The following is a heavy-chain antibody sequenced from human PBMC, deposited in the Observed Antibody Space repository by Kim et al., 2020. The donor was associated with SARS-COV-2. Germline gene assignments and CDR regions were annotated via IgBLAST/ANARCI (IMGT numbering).Heavy chain of an antibody. CDR3: ARLSYGFWHLGELSRTAAFYYYGMDV. CDR1: GGSISSSSYY. Sequence: SETLSLTCTVSGGSISSSSYYWGWIRQPPGKGLEWIGSIYYSGSTYYNPSLKSRVTISVDTSKNQFSLKLSSVTAADTAVYYCARLSYGFWHLGELSRTAAFYYYGMDVWGQGTTVTVSS. D-gene: IGHD3-16*02. CDR2: IYYSGST. V-gene: IGHV4-39*01. J-gene: IGHJ6*02.